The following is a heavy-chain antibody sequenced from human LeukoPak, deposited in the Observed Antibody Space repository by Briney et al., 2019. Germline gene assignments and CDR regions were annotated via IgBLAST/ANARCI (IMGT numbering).Heavy chain of an antibody. J-gene: IGHJ5*02. V-gene: IGHV3-30*02. CDR2: IRYDGSNK. D-gene: IGHD3-3*01. CDR3: AKGHGVDFP. CDR1: GFTFSSCG. Sequence: GGSLRLSCAASGFTFSSCGMHWVRQAPGKGLEWVAFIRYDGSNKYYADSVKGRFTISRDNSKNTLYLQINSLRAEDTAVYYCAKGHGVDFPWGQGTLVTVSS.